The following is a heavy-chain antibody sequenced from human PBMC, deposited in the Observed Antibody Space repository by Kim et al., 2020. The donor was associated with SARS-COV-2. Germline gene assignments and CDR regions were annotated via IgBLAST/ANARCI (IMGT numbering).Heavy chain of an antibody. CDR2: ISYDGSNK. V-gene: IGHV3-30*18. CDR1: GFTFSSYG. D-gene: IGHD6-13*01. Sequence: GGSLRLSCAASGFTFSSYGMHWVRQAPGKGLEWVAVISYDGSNKYYADSVKGRFTISRDNSKNTLYLQMNSLRAEDTAVYYCAKDISSSWYANYYYYGM. J-gene: IGHJ6*01. CDR3: AKDISSSWYANYYYYGM.